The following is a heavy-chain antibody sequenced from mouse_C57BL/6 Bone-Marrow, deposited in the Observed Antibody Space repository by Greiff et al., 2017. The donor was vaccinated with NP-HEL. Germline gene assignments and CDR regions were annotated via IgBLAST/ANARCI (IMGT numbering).Heavy chain of an antibody. V-gene: IGHV5-4*01. CDR1: GFTFSSYA. CDR3: ARDYYGISYVYFDV. CDR2: ISDGGSYT. D-gene: IGHD1-1*01. Sequence: EVKLVESGGGLVKPGGSLKLSCAASGFTFSSYAMSWVRQTPEKRLEWVATISDGGSYTYYPDNVKGRFTISRDNAKNNLYLQMSHLKSEDTAMYYCARDYYGISYVYFDVWGTGTTVTVSS. J-gene: IGHJ1*03.